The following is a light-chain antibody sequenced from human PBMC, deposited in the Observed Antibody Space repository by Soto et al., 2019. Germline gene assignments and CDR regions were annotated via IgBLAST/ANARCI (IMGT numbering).Light chain of an antibody. CDR2: DAS. CDR3: QQRTNSKP. J-gene: IGKJ1*01. CDR1: QSVSSY. Sequence: EIVLTQSPATLSLSPGERATLSCRASQSVSSYLAWYQQKPGQAPRLLIYDASNRATGIPARFSGSGSGTDFTLTISSLEPEDFAVYYCQQRTNSKPLGHGTKVDIK. V-gene: IGKV3-11*01.